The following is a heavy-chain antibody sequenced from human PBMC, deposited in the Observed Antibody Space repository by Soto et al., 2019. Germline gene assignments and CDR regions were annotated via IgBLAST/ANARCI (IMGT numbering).Heavy chain of an antibody. CDR3: TTDRGNY. J-gene: IGHJ4*02. CDR1: GGSISSYY. Sequence: PSETLSLTCTVSGGSISSYYWSWIRQPPGKGLEWLGEINHSGNTNYNPSLKSRVTISIDTSKNHFSLKVTSVTAADTAVYYCTTDRGNYWGQGTLVTVSS. CDR2: INHSGNT. V-gene: IGHV4-34*01.